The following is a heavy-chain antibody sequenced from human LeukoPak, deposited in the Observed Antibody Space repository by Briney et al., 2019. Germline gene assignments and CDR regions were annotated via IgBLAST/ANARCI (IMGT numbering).Heavy chain of an antibody. CDR1: GFTFSSYS. V-gene: IGHV3-48*04. CDR3: AELGITMIGGV. CDR2: ISSSSSTI. Sequence: GGTLRLSCAASGFTFSSYSMTWVRQAPGQGLEWVSYISSSSSTIYYADSVKGRFTISRDNAKNSLYLQMNSLRAEDTAVYYCAELGITMIGGVWGKGTTVTISS. J-gene: IGHJ6*04. D-gene: IGHD3-10*02.